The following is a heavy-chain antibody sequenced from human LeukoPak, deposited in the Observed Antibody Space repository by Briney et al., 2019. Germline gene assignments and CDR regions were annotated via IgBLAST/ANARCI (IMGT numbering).Heavy chain of an antibody. J-gene: IGHJ3*02. V-gene: IGHV4-59*12. CDR2: IYYSGST. CDR1: GGSISSYY. Sequence: SETLSLTCTVSGGSISSYYWSWIRQPPGKGLEWIGYIYYSGSTNYNPSLKSRVTISVDTSKNQFSLKLSSVTAADTAVYYCARDLGAADIDAFDIWGQGTMVTVSS. CDR3: ARDLGAADIDAFDI. D-gene: IGHD3-9*01.